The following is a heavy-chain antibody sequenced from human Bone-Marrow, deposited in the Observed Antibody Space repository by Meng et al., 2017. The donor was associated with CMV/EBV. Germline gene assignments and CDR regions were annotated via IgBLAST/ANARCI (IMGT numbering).Heavy chain of an antibody. CDR2: IGTAGDT. V-gene: IGHV3-13*03. D-gene: IGHD3-3*01. Sequence: GESLKISCAACGFTFSSYDMHWVRQATGKGLEWVSAIGTAGDTYYPGSVKGQFTISRENAKNSLYLQMNSLRAGDTAVYYCARVRVTIFPSPHYYGMDVWGQGTTVTVSS. J-gene: IGHJ6*02. CDR3: ARVRVTIFPSPHYYGMDV. CDR1: GFTFSSYD.